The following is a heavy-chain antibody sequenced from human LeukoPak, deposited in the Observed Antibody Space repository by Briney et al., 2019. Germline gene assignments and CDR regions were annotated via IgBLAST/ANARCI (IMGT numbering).Heavy chain of an antibody. CDR1: GFTVNSNS. CDR3: ARRAGAYSHPYDY. Sequence: GGSLRLSCTVSGFTVNSNSMSWVRQAPGKGLEWVSFIYSDNTHYSDSVKGRFTISRDNSKSTLYLQMNSLRAEDTAVYYCARRAGAYSHPYDYWGQGTLVTVSS. D-gene: IGHD4/OR15-4a*01. CDR2: IYSDNT. J-gene: IGHJ4*02. V-gene: IGHV3-53*01.